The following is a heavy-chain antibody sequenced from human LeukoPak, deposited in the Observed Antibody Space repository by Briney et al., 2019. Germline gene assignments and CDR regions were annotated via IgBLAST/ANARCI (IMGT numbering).Heavy chain of an antibody. CDR1: GFTFSSYA. Sequence: AGGSLRLSCAASGFTFSSYAMSWVRQAPGKGLEWVSAISGSGGSTYYADSVKGRFTISRDNSKSTLYLQMNSLRAEDTAVYYCAKSDCSSTSCSYYYYYGMDVWGKGTTVTVSS. V-gene: IGHV3-23*01. J-gene: IGHJ6*04. CDR3: AKSDCSSTSCSYYYYYGMDV. D-gene: IGHD2-2*01. CDR2: ISGSGGST.